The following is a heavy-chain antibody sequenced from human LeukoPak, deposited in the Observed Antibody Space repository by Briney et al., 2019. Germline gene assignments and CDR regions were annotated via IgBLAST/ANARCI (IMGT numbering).Heavy chain of an antibody. CDR3: VKDVGGSYAFDY. J-gene: IGHJ4*02. V-gene: IGHV3-30*18. Sequence: PGGSLRLSCAASGFTFSSYGMHWVRQAPGRGLEWVAVISYDGSIKYSADSVRGRFTISRDNSKNTLHLQMSTLRAEDTALYYCVKDVGGSYAFDYWGQGILVTVAS. D-gene: IGHD1-26*01. CDR1: GFTFSSYG. CDR2: ISYDGSIK.